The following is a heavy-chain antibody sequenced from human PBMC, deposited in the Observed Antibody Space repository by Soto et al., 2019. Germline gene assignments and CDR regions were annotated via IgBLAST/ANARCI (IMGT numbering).Heavy chain of an antibody. CDR2: IYHTGST. Sequence: QVQLQESGPGLVKPSETLSLTCSVSAGSLSNYYWTWIRQSPGKGLEWIGEIYHTGSTKYNPSLTSLDAISVDMSKNQFSLTLSSVTPAETAVYYCARGGRGSGLYFLYYFDLWGQGTLITVSS. CDR3: ARGGRGSGLYFLYYFDL. J-gene: IGHJ4*02. V-gene: IGHV4-59*01. CDR1: AGSLSNYY. D-gene: IGHD3-16*01.